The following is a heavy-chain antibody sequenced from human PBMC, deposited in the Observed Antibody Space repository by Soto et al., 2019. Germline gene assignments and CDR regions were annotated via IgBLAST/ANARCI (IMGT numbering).Heavy chain of an antibody. V-gene: IGHV3-9*01. CDR2: ISWNSGSI. CDR1: GFTFDDYA. CDR3: AKGAGILTGYYIGEYFQH. D-gene: IGHD3-9*01. Sequence: GGSLRLSCAASGFTFDDYAMHWVRQAPGKGLEWVSGISWNSGSIGYADSVKGRFTISRDNAKNSLYLQMNSLRAEDTALYYCAKGAGILTGYYIGEYFQHWGQGTLVTVSS. J-gene: IGHJ1*01.